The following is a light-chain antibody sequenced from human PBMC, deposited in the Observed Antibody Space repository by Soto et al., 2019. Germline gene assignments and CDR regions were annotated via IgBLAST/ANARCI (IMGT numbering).Light chain of an antibody. CDR2: GAS. Sequence: EIVLTQSPGTLSLSPGERATLSCRASQSVSSSNLAWYQQKPGQAPRLLIYGASSRATGIPDRFSGSGSGTDFTLTISRLEPEDFAVYYCQQYGSSPPTFGQGTKVDIK. J-gene: IGKJ1*01. V-gene: IGKV3-20*01. CDR3: QQYGSSPPT. CDR1: QSVSSSN.